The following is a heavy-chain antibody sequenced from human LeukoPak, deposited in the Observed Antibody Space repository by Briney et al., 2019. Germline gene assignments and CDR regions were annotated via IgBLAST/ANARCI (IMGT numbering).Heavy chain of an antibody. CDR2: IYYSGST. D-gene: IGHD2-15*01. Sequence: SETLSLTCTVSGGSISSSSYYWGWIRQPPGKGLEWIGSIYYSGSTYYNPSLKSRVTISVDTSKNQFSLKLSSVTAADTAVYYCARWGLGGGSYLTRGYYYGMDVWGQGTTVTVSS. CDR3: ARWGLGGGSYLTRGYYYGMDV. CDR1: GGSISSSSYY. V-gene: IGHV4-39*07. J-gene: IGHJ6*02.